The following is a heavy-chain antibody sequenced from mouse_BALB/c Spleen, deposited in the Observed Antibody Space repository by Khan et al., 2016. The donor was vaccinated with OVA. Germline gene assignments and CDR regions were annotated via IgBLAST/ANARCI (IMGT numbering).Heavy chain of an antibody. Sequence: EVQLQESGPGLVKPSQSLSLTCTVTGYSITSDYAWNWIRQFPGNKLEWMGYISYSGRTSYNPSLKSRITITRDTSRNKFFLQLNSVTTEDTATDYCARSVTITTVVATDFDYWGQGTTLTVSS. CDR1: GYSITSDYA. CDR2: ISYSGRT. CDR3: ARSVTITTVVATDFDY. D-gene: IGHD1-1*01. V-gene: IGHV3-2*02. J-gene: IGHJ2*01.